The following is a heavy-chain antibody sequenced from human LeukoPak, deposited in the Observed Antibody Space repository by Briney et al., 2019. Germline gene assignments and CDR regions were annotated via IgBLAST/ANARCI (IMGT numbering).Heavy chain of an antibody. V-gene: IGHV1-69*05. CDR2: IIPIFGTA. CDR1: GYTFTSYG. Sequence: ASVKVSCKASGYTFTSYGISWVRQAPGQGLEWMGGIIPIFGTANYAQKFQGRVTITTDESTSTAYMELSSLRSEDTAVYYCARARYSNYPNWFDPWGQGTLVTVSS. D-gene: IGHD4-11*01. J-gene: IGHJ5*02. CDR3: ARARYSNYPNWFDP.